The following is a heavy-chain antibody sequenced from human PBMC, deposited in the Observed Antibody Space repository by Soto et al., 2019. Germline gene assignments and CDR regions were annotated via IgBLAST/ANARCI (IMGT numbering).Heavy chain of an antibody. Sequence: GGSLRLSCAASGFTFSDYYMSWIRQAPGKGLEWVSYISSSGSTIYYADSVKGRFTISRDNAKTSLYLHVNTLRVEDTAVYSCARLAASGWYFDLWGRGTLVTVSS. J-gene: IGHJ2*01. D-gene: IGHD2-15*01. CDR2: ISSSGSTI. CDR1: GFTFSDYY. CDR3: ARLAASGWYFDL. V-gene: IGHV3-11*04.